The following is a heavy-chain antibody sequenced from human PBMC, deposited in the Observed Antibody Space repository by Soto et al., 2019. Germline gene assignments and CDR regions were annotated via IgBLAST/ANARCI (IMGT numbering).Heavy chain of an antibody. CDR3: ARLYDYMIDY. J-gene: IGHJ4*02. Sequence: GGSLRLSCAASGFTFSSYAMHWVRQAPGKGLEWVAVISYDGSNKYYADSVKGRFTISRDNSKNTLYLQMNSLRAEDTAVYYCARLYDYMIDYWGQGTLVTVSS. D-gene: IGHD4-4*01. CDR1: GFTFSSYA. CDR2: ISYDGSNK. V-gene: IGHV3-30-3*01.